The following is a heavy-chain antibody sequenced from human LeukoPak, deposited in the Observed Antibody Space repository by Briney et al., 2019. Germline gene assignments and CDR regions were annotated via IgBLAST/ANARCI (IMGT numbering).Heavy chain of an antibody. Sequence: PSETLSLTCAVYGGSFSGYYWSWIRQPPGKGLEWIGEINHSGSTNYNPSLKSRVTISVDTSKNQFSLKLSPVTAADTAVYYCARDVGALRPWGQGTLVTVSS. V-gene: IGHV4-34*01. D-gene: IGHD1-26*01. CDR3: ARDVGALRP. CDR1: GGSFSGYY. CDR2: INHSGST. J-gene: IGHJ5*02.